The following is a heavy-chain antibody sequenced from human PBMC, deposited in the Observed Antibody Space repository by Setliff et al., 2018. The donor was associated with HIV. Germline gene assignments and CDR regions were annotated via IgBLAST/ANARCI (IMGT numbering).Heavy chain of an antibody. CDR2: IYHSGST. V-gene: IGHV4-4*02. CDR3: ARVDCSGTSCYRDSYYYMDV. Sequence: SETLSLTCAVSGGSISSSNWWSWVRQPPGKGLEWIGEIYHSGSTNYNPSLKSRVTISVDKSKNQFSLNLSSVTAADTAVYYCARVDCSGTSCYRDSYYYMDVWGKGTTVTVSS. D-gene: IGHD2-2*01. J-gene: IGHJ6*03. CDR1: GGSISSSNW.